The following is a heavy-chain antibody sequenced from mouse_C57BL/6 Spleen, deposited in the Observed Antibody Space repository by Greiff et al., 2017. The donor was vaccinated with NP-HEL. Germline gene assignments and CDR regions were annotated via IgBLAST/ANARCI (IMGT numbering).Heavy chain of an antibody. CDR3: AREGDSNYEAMDY. V-gene: IGHV1-7*01. CDR1: GYTFTSYW. D-gene: IGHD2-5*01. Sequence: VQLQESGAELAKPGASVKLSCKASGYTFTSYWMHWVKQRPGQGLEWIGYINPSSGYTKYNQKFKDKATLTADTSSSTAYMQLSSLTYEDSAVYYCAREGDSNYEAMDYWGQGTSVTVSS. J-gene: IGHJ4*01. CDR2: INPSSGYT.